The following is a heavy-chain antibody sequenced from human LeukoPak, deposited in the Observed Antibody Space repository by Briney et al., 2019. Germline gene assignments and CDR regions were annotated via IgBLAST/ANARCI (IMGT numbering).Heavy chain of an antibody. Sequence: ASVKVSCKASGYTFTSYYMHWVRQAPGQGLEWMGIINPSGGSTSYAQKFQGRVTMTRDTSISTAYMELSRLRSDDTAVYYCARDWEFSSTSCRFDPWGQGTLVTVSS. J-gene: IGHJ5*02. CDR3: ARDWEFSSTSCRFDP. CDR2: INPSGGST. CDR1: GYTFTSYY. D-gene: IGHD2-2*01. V-gene: IGHV1-46*01.